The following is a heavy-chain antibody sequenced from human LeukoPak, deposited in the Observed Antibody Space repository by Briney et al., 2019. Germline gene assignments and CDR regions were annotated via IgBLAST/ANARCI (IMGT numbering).Heavy chain of an antibody. Sequence: GGSLRLSCAASGFTVSSNYMNWVRQAPGKGLEWVSVIYSGGGTYYADSVKGRFTVSRDNSKNTLYLQMISLRAEDTAVYYCARGHLILGDAFDIWGQGTMVTVSS. J-gene: IGHJ3*02. CDR1: GFTVSSNY. V-gene: IGHV3-53*01. CDR2: IYSGGGT. D-gene: IGHD1-26*01. CDR3: ARGHLILGDAFDI.